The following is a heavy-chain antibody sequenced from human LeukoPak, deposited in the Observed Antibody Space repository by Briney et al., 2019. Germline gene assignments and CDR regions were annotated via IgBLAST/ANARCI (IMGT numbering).Heavy chain of an antibody. V-gene: IGHV5-51*01. CDR1: GYSFTSYW. Sequence: GESLKISCKGSGYSFTSYWIGWVRQMPGKGLEWMGIIYPGDSDTRYSPSFQGQVTISADKSTSTAYLQWSSLKASDTAMYYCARHILNYYDSSGYSPWGQGTLVTVSS. D-gene: IGHD3-22*01. CDR3: ARHILNYYDSSGYSP. CDR2: IYPGDSDT. J-gene: IGHJ4*02.